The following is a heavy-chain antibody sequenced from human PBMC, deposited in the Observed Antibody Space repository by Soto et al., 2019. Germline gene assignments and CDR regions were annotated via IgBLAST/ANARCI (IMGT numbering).Heavy chain of an antibody. D-gene: IGHD3-10*01. CDR1: GYTLNSYD. CDR3: ARPTRGVMDV. J-gene: IGHJ6*04. V-gene: IGHV1-8*01. Sequence: GASVKVSCKASGYTLNSYDSNWVRQATGQGLEWMGWMNPNSGNTGYAQKFQGRVTMTRNTSISTAYMELSSLRSEDTAVYYCARPTRGVMDVWGKGTTVTVSS. CDR2: MNPNSGNT.